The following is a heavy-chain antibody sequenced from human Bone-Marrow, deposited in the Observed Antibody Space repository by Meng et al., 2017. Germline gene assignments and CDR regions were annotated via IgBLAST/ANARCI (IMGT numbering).Heavy chain of an antibody. CDR2: IYYSGST. V-gene: IGHV4-59*01. CDR1: GGSISNYY. CDR3: ARAIPITYYDSSWPTQHDY. D-gene: IGHD3-22*01. Sequence: QVQLQESGPGLVKPSETLSLTCTVSGGSISNYYWTWIRQPPGKGLEWIGYIYYSGSTNYNPSLKSRVTISVDTSKNQFSLKLSSVTAADTAMYYCARAIPITYYDSSWPTQHDYWGQGTLVTVSS. J-gene: IGHJ4*02.